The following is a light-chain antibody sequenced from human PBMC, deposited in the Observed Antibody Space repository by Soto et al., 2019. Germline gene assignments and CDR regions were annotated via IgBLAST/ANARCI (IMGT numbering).Light chain of an antibody. J-gene: IGKJ1*01. V-gene: IGKV1D-12*01. Sequence: DIQVTQSPSSVSASVGDRVTITCRASQGISHYLAWYQQKPGKAPKLLIYGASSLQSGLPSRFSGSGSGTDFTLTISSLQPEDFATFYCQQAYTFPRTFGQGTKVEI. CDR1: QGISHY. CDR2: GAS. CDR3: QQAYTFPRT.